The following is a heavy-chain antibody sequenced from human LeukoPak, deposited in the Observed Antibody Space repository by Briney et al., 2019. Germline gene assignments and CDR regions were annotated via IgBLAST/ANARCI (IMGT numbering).Heavy chain of an antibody. V-gene: IGHV4-34*01. D-gene: IGHD3-10*01. Sequence: SETLSLTSAVYGGSFSGYYWSWIRQPPGKGLEWIGEINHSGSTNYNPSLKSRVTISVDTSKNQFSLKLSSVTAADTAVYYCARGPGLRFDYWGQGTLVTVSS. CDR1: GGSFSGYY. CDR3: ARGPGLRFDY. J-gene: IGHJ4*02. CDR2: INHSGST.